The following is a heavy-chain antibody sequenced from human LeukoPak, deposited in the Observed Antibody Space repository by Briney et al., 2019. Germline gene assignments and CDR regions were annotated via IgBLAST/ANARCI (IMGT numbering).Heavy chain of an antibody. D-gene: IGHD3-22*01. CDR2: IYTSGST. Sequence: SETLSLTCTVSGGSISSYYWSWIRQPAGKGLEWIGRIYTSGSTNYNPSLKSRVTMSVDTSKNQFSLKLSSVTAADTAVYYCARGGYYYDSSGYDQFDYWGQGTLVTVSS. CDR1: GGSISSYY. J-gene: IGHJ4*02. V-gene: IGHV4-4*07. CDR3: ARGGYYYDSSGYDQFDY.